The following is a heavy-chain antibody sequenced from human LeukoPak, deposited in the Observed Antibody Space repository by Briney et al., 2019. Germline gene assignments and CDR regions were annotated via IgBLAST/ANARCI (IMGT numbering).Heavy chain of an antibody. V-gene: IGHV3-7*01. CDR3: ARSFWQQLAEYFQH. D-gene: IGHD6-13*01. Sequence: GGSLRLSCEGSGFTFSNYWMGWVRQAPGKGLQWVANIKTDGSEKYYVDSVKGRFTISRDNAKNSLYLQMNSLRAEDTAVYYCARSFWQQLAEYFQHWGQGTLVTVSS. CDR1: GFTFSNYW. CDR2: IKTDGSEK. J-gene: IGHJ1*01.